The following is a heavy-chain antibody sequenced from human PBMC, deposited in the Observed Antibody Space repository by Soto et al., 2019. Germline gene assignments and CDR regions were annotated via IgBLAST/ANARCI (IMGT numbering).Heavy chain of an antibody. CDR3: AKDDRGPIDY. V-gene: IGHV1-18*01. CDR1: GYTFTSYG. CDR2: INFYNCNT. Sequence: GASVKVSCKASGYTFTSYGISWVRQAPGQGLVLMGWINFYNCNTNYAQKFHGRVTMTTDTSTSTAYMQMNSLRAEDTAVYYCAKDDRGPIDYWGQGTLVTVSS. J-gene: IGHJ4*02.